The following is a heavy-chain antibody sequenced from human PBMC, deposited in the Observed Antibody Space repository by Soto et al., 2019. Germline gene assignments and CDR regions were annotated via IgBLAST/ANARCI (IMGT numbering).Heavy chain of an antibody. CDR2: ISAYNGNT. Sequence: ASVKVSCKASGYTFTSYGISWVRQAPGQGLEWMGWISAYNGNTNYAQKLQGRVTMTTDTSTSTAYMELRSLRSDDTAVYYCARDTFLEWLPVYYYYYMDVWGKGTTVTVSS. D-gene: IGHD3-3*01. V-gene: IGHV1-18*01. CDR1: GYTFTSYG. CDR3: ARDTFLEWLPVYYYYYMDV. J-gene: IGHJ6*03.